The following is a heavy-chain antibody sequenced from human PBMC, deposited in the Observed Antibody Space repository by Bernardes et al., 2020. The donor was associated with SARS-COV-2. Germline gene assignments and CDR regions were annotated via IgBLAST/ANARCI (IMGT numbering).Heavy chain of an antibody. CDR2: IYYTGST. Sequence: SETLSLTCSVSGDSIGGYYWSWIRQPPGKGLEWIGFIYYTGSTNYNPSLKSRVTMSVDTSKDQFSLKLSSVTAADTAVYYCARTGTTSLSDFGRFDYWGPRTLVTVSS. J-gene: IGHJ4*02. CDR1: GDSIGGYY. V-gene: IGHV4-59*01. CDR3: ARTGTTSLSDFGRFDY. D-gene: IGHD1-7*01.